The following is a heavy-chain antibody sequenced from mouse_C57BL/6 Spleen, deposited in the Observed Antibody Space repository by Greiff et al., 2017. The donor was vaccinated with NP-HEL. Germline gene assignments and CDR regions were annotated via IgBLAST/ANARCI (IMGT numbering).Heavy chain of an antibody. CDR3: ARDDYDGAWFAY. J-gene: IGHJ3*01. CDR1: GYTFTSYW. D-gene: IGHD2-4*01. V-gene: IGHV1-55*01. Sequence: QVQLQQPGAELVKPGASVTMSCKASGYTFTSYWITWVKQRPGQGLEWIGDIYPGSGSTNYNEKFKSKATLTVDTSSSSAYMQLSRLTSEDSAVYYCARDDYDGAWFAYWGQGTLVTVSA. CDR2: IYPGSGST.